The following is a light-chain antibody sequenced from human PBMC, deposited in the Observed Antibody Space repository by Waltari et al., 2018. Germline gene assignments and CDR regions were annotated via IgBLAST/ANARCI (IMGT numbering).Light chain of an antibody. V-gene: IGKV1-39*01. CDR3: QQSYSTPPIT. J-gene: IGKJ2*01. Sequence: DIQMTQSPSSLSASVGDRVTITCRASQNINKYLNWYQQKPGKAPKLLIYAASSLQSGVPSRFRGSGSGTDYTLTISSLQPEDSATYYCQQSYSTPPITLGQGTKLEIK. CDR1: QNINKY. CDR2: AAS.